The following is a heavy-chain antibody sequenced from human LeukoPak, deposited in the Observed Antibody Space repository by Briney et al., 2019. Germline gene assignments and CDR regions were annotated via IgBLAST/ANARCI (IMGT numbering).Heavy chain of an antibody. J-gene: IGHJ6*02. CDR2: ISGYNGNT. V-gene: IGHV1-18*01. D-gene: IGHD2-2*02. CDR3: ARDPPGYCSSTSCYTHYYGMDV. CDR1: GYTFTSYG. Sequence: ASVKVSCKASGYTFTSYGITWVRQAPGQGLEWMGWISGYNGNTNYAQQLQDRVTMTTDTPTSTAYMELRSLRSDDTAVYYCARDPPGYCSSTSCYTHYYGMDVWGQGTTVTVSS.